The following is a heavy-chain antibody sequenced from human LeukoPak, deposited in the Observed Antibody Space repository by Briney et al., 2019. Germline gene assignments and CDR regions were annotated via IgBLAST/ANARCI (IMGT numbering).Heavy chain of an antibody. D-gene: IGHD6-19*01. V-gene: IGHV1-46*01. CDR3: ARLAVAGTGDF. Sequence: VASVKVSCKASGYTFTSYGIIWVRQAPGQGLEWMGIINPSGGSTSYAQKFQGRVTMTRDTSTSTVYMELSSLRPEDTAVYYCARLAVAGTGDFWGQGTLVTVSS. J-gene: IGHJ4*02. CDR2: INPSGGST. CDR1: GYTFTSYG.